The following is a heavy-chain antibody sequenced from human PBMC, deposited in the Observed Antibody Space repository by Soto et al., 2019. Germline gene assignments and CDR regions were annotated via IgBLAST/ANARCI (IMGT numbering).Heavy chain of an antibody. CDR2: IYYSGST. V-gene: IGHV4-59*01. D-gene: IGHD6-13*01. Sequence: SETLSLTCTVSGGSISSYYWSWIRQPPGKGLEWIGYIYYSGSTNYNASLKSRVTISVDTSKNQFSLTLSSVTAADTAVYYCARSWAYGSSWYYFDYWGQGTLVTVSS. CDR3: ARSWAYGSSWYYFDY. J-gene: IGHJ4*02. CDR1: GGSISSYY.